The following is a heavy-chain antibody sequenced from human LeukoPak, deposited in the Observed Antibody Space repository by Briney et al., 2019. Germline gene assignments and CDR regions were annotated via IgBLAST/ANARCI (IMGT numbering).Heavy chain of an antibody. D-gene: IGHD2-2*01. V-gene: IGHV1-2*02. CDR1: GYTFTGYY. J-gene: IGHJ5*02. Sequence: ASVKVSCKASGYTFTGYYMHWVRQAPGQVLEWMGWINPNSGGTNYAQKFQGRVTMTRDTSISTAYMELSRLRSDDTAVYYCAREAEGYCSSTSCYPYNWFDPWGQGTLVTVSS. CDR3: AREAEGYCSSTSCYPYNWFDP. CDR2: INPNSGGT.